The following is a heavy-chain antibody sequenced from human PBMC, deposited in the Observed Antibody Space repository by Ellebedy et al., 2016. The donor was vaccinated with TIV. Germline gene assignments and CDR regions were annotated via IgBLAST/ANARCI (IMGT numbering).Heavy chain of an antibody. CDR3: AKDSGYSSSWYSLS. CDR1: GFTFDEYV. J-gene: IGHJ4*02. D-gene: IGHD6-13*01. Sequence: GGSLRLSCVASGFTFDEYVMNWVRQAPGKGLEWVPGINWHGSSTGYADSVRGRFTISRDNAKNSLYLQMNSLRAEDTAVYYCAKDSGYSSSWYSLSWGQGTLVTVSS. V-gene: IGHV3-20*04. CDR2: INWHGSST.